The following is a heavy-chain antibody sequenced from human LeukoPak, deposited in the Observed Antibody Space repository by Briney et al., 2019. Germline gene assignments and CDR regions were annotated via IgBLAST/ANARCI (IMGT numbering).Heavy chain of an antibody. V-gene: IGHV3-48*01. CDR1: GFIFSSYS. CDR3: ARAPHYSNYGPYYYGMDV. CDR2: HSFSDTPI. J-gene: IGHJ6*02. Sequence: GGSLRLSCVASGFIFSSYSMNWVRQAPGKGLDWISYHSFSDTPIVYADSVKGRFTISRDNAKNSLYLQMNSLRAEDTAVYYCARAPHYSNYGPYYYGMDVWGQGTTVTVSS. D-gene: IGHD4-11*01.